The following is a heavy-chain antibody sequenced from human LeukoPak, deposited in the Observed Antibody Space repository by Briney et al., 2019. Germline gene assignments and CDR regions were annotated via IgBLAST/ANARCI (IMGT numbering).Heavy chain of an antibody. CDR2: IKQDGSEK. CDR3: ARWSYSNGWFIDY. Sequence: GGSLRLSCAASGFTFSSYWMSWVRQAPGKGLEWVANIKQDGSEKYYVDSVKGRFTISRDNAKNSLYLQMNSLRVEDTAAYYCARWSYSNGWFIDYWGQGTLVAVSS. J-gene: IGHJ4*02. D-gene: IGHD6-19*01. V-gene: IGHV3-7*01. CDR1: GFTFSSYW.